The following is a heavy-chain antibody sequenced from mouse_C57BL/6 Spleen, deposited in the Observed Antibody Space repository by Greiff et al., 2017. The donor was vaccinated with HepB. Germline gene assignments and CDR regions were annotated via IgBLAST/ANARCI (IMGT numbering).Heavy chain of an antibody. J-gene: IGHJ4*01. D-gene: IGHD2-3*01. Sequence: EVNVVESGGGLVKPGGSLKLSCAASGFTFSDYGMHWVRQAPEKGLEWVAYISSGSSTIYYADTVKGRFTISRDNAKNTLFLQMTSLRSEDTAMYYCARRWNYAMDYWGQGTSVTVSS. V-gene: IGHV5-17*01. CDR2: ISSGSSTI. CDR3: ARRWNYAMDY. CDR1: GFTFSDYG.